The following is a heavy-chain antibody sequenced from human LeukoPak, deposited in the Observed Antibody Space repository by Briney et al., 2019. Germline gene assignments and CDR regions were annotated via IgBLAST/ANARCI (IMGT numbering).Heavy chain of an antibody. CDR3: AKDAIGQYRPYYFDC. D-gene: IGHD3-16*02. CDR1: GFTFSSFA. V-gene: IGHV3-23*01. Sequence: GGSLRLSCAASGFTFSSFAMSWVRQAPGKGLEWVSSISGSGESKYYADYVKGRFTVSRDNSKNTVNLQLNSLRAEDTAVYYCAKDAIGQYRPYYFDCWGQGTLVTVSS. CDR2: ISGSGESK. J-gene: IGHJ4*02.